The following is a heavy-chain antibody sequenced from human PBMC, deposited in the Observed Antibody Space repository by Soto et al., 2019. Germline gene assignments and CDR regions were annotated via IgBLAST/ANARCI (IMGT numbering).Heavy chain of an antibody. CDR1: GFTFSSYS. CDR2: ISSSSSYI. D-gene: IGHD6-6*01. CDR3: ARDVVTNSIAALYYYYYYGMDV. V-gene: IGHV3-21*01. Sequence: GGSLRLSCAASGFTFSSYSMNWVRQAPGKGLEWVSSISSSSSYIYYAGSVKGRFTISRDNAKNSLYLQMNSLRAEDTAVYYCARDVVTNSIAALYYYYYYGMDVWGQGTTVTVSS. J-gene: IGHJ6*02.